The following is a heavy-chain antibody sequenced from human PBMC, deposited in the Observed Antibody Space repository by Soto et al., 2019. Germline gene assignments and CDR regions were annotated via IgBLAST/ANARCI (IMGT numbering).Heavy chain of an antibody. Sequence: ASVKVSCKASGYTFTSYYMHWVRQAPGQGLEWMGIINPSGGSTSYAQKFQGRVTMTRDTSTSTVYMELSSLRSEDTAVYYCARVDADGGSTSYYYYGMDAWGQGTTVTVSS. D-gene: IGHD1-26*01. J-gene: IGHJ6*02. V-gene: IGHV1-46*01. CDR3: ARVDADGGSTSYYYYGMDA. CDR1: GYTFTSYY. CDR2: INPSGGST.